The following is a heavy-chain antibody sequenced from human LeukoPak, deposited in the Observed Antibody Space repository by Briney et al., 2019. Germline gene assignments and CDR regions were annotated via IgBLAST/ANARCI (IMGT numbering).Heavy chain of an antibody. Sequence: GGSLRLSCAASGFTFTPNAMNWVRQAPGKGLEWVSGIGGDGRSHYTDSVKGRFTISRDNSKNTLYLQMNSLRAEDTAIYYCAKDLHNLSGLDNWGQGTLVTVSS. CDR2: IGGDGRS. CDR3: AKDLHNLSGLDN. J-gene: IGHJ4*02. V-gene: IGHV3-23*01. D-gene: IGHD3-9*01. CDR1: GFTFTPNA.